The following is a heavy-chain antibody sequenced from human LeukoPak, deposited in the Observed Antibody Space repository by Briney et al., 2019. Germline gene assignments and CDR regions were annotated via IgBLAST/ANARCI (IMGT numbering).Heavy chain of an antibody. J-gene: IGHJ4*02. Sequence: GGSLRLSCAASGFTFSSYWMSWVRQAPGKGLEWVANIKQDGSEKYYVDSVKGRFTISRDNAKNSLYLQMNSLRAEDTAVYYCARDWNYYDSSGNDYWGQGTLVTVSS. CDR3: ARDWNYYDSSGNDY. D-gene: IGHD3-22*01. CDR2: IKQDGSEK. V-gene: IGHV3-7*01. CDR1: GFTFSSYW.